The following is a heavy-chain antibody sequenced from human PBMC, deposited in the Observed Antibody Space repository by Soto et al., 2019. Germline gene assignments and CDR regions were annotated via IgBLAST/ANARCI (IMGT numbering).Heavy chain of an antibody. V-gene: IGHV1-2*02. Sequence: QVHLVQSGAEVKKLGASVLVSCKASGYTFIDYYIHWIRQAPGQGLEWMGWSNPDSGGTITAQKCQGRVTLTRDTSINTGYMEVTRLTSDDTAIYYCARAKSRRSGSAKLQFDFWSQGTLVTVSS. CDR2: SNPDSGGT. CDR3: ARAKSRRSGSAKLQFDF. J-gene: IGHJ4*02. D-gene: IGHD3-10*01. CDR1: GYTFIDYY.